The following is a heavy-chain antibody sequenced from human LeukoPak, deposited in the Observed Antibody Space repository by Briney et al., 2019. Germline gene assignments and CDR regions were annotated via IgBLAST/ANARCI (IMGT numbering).Heavy chain of an antibody. CDR2: ISYDGSNK. V-gene: IGHV3-30-3*01. D-gene: IGHD2-2*01. CDR3: ARDRGYCSSTSCYGTLLLDY. J-gene: IGHJ4*02. Sequence: GGSLRLSCAASGFTFSSYAMHWVRQAPGEGLEWVAVISYDGSNKYYADSVKGRFTISRDNSKNTLYLQMNSLRAEDTAVYYCARDRGYCSSTSCYGTLLLDYWGQGTLVTVSS. CDR1: GFTFSSYA.